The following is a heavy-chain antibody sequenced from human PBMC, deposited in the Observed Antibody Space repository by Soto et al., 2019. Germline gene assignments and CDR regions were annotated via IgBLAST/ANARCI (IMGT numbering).Heavy chain of an antibody. V-gene: IGHV3-66*01. Sequence: GGSLRLSCAASGFSVSSYYMSWVRQAPGKGLEWVSIIHNGGETYYAESVKDRFTVSRDNSKNTVFLQMNSLRVEDTAVYYCARDSWSQYWGQGTLVTVPS. D-gene: IGHD2-15*01. J-gene: IGHJ1*01. CDR3: ARDSWSQY. CDR1: GFSVSSYY. CDR2: IHNGGET.